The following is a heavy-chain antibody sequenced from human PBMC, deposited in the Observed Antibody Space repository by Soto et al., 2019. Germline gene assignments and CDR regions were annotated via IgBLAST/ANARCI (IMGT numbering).Heavy chain of an antibody. V-gene: IGHV4-4*02. J-gene: IGHJ4*02. CDR3: ARLVYDTRLNYMYFDF. CDR1: GVSISSGNW. Sequence: QVKLQESGPGLATPSGTLSLTCAVSGVSISSGNWWTWVRQAPQRGLEYIGEIFHDGTANYYPSFERRVAISVDTSKNQFSLNLTSVTAADTAIYFCARLVYDTRLNYMYFDFWGQGTLVTVSS. D-gene: IGHD3-10*01. CDR2: IFHDGTA.